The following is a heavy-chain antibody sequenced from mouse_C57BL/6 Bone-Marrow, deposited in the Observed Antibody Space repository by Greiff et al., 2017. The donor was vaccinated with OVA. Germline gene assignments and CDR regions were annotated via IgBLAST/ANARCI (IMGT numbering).Heavy chain of an antibody. J-gene: IGHJ4*01. CDR2: IRSKSSNYAT. V-gene: IGHV10-3*01. CDR3: VRGGYYDGSSPLAMDY. Sequence: EVQLVESGGGLVQPKGSLKLSCAASGFTFNTYAMHWVRQAPGKGLEWVARIRSKSSNYATYYADSVKDRFTISRDDSQSMLYLQMNNLKTEDTAMYYCVRGGYYDGSSPLAMDYWGQGTSVTVSS. CDR1: GFTFNTYA. D-gene: IGHD1-1*01.